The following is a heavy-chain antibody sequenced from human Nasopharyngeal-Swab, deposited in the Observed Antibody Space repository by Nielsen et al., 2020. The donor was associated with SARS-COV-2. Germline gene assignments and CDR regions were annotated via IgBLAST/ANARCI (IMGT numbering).Heavy chain of an antibody. D-gene: IGHD1-7*01. J-gene: IGHJ6*03. CDR1: GGSFSGYY. V-gene: IGHV4-34*11. Sequence: SETLSLTSAVYGGSFSGYYWGWIRQLPGKGLEWIGSVHNSGSTDYNPALRGRVTISLDTSKNQFSLKLTSVTAADTAVYFCAGGLISGTPDYFYYSLDVWGKGSTVTVSS. CDR2: VHNSGST. CDR3: AGGLISGTPDYFYYSLDV.